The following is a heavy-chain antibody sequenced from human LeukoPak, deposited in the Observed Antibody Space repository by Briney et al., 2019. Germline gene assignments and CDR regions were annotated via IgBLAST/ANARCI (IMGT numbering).Heavy chain of an antibody. CDR1: GGSIISSSYY. CDR2: IYFSGSP. Sequence: SETLSLTCTVSGGSIISSSYYWGWIRQPPGKGLEWIGSIYFSGSPYHNPSLKSRVTMSVDTSKNQLSLKLSSVTAADTAVYFCTGLLHDSRGYYYFDYWGQEPWPPSPQ. D-gene: IGHD3-22*01. CDR3: TGLLHDSRGYYYFDY. V-gene: IGHV4-39*01. J-gene: IGHJ4*01.